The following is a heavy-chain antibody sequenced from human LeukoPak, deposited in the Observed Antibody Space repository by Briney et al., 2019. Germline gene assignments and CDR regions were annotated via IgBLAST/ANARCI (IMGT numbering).Heavy chain of an antibody. CDR2: IYYSGST. CDR3: ARHRGYSYGMDV. Sequence: PSETLSLTCTVSGGSISSYYWSWIRQPPGKGLEWIGYIYYSGSTNYNPSLKSRVTISVDTSKNQFSLKLSSVTAAGTAVYYCARHRGYSYGMDVWGQGTTVTVSS. J-gene: IGHJ6*02. V-gene: IGHV4-59*08. D-gene: IGHD5-12*01. CDR1: GGSISSYY.